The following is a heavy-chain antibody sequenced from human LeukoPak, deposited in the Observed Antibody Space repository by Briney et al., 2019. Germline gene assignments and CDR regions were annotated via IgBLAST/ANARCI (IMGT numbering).Heavy chain of an antibody. CDR1: GFNSIDYS. Sequence: GGSLRLSCAASGFNSIDYSMNWVRQAPGKGLEWISYIGISSGNTKYADSVKGRFTISRDKARNSLYLQMNSLRVEDKAMYYCARAHRSAFDNWGHGTLVTVSS. CDR2: IGISSGNT. V-gene: IGHV3-48*01. J-gene: IGHJ4*01. CDR3: ARAHRSAFDN.